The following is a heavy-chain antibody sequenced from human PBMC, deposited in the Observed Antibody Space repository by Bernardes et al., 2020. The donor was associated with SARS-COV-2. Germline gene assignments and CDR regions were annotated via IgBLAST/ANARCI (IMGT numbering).Heavy chain of an antibody. CDR2: IYTSGST. CDR1: GGSISSGSYY. J-gene: IGHJ4*02. Sequence: TLSLTCTVSGGSISSGSYYWSWIRQPAGKGLEWIGRIYTSGSTNYNPSLKSRVTISVDTSKNQFSLKLSSVTAADTAVYYCAREGYVLRGGAFDYWGPGTLVTVSS. CDR3: AREGYVLRGGAFDY. V-gene: IGHV4-61*02. D-gene: IGHD3-10*01.